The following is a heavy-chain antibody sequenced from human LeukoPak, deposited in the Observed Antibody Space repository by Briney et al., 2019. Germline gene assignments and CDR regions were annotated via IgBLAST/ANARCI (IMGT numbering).Heavy chain of an antibody. CDR1: GFTFGDYA. CDR3: AKGGGASYYYYMDV. V-gene: IGHV3-23*01. CDR2: ISGSGDRT. D-gene: IGHD2-21*01. Sequence: GGSLRLSCTASGFTFGDYAMSWVRQAPGKGLEWVSTISGSGDRTYYADSVKGRFTISRDNSKNTLHLQLNSLRAEDTAVYSCAKGGGASYYYYMDVWGKGTTVTVSS. J-gene: IGHJ6*03.